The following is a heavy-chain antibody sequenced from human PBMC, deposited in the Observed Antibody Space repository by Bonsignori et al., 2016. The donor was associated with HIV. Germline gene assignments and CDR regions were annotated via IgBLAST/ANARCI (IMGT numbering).Heavy chain of an antibody. CDR3: ARYSGYCGGDCYPFDY. CDR1: GSTFIGYY. Sequence: ASVKVSCKASGSTFIGYYIHWVRQAPGQGLEWMAWINGNTGVTNYAQKFQGRVTVTRDTSITTAYMELSSLTSDDTAMYYCARYSGYCGGDCYPFDYWGQGTLVTVSS. D-gene: IGHD2-21*02. V-gene: IGHV1-2*02. CDR2: INGNTGVT. J-gene: IGHJ4*02.